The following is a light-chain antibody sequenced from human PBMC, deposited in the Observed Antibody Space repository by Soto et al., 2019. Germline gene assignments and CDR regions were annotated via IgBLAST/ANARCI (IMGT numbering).Light chain of an antibody. CDR3: SSYADSTLV. Sequence: QSALTQPPSASGSPGQSVTISCTGTSSDVGGYNHVSWYQQYPGKAPKLMIYEVTKRPSGVPDRFSGSKSGNTASLTVSGLQAEDEADYYCSSYADSTLVFGGGTKVTV. J-gene: IGLJ2*01. V-gene: IGLV2-8*01. CDR1: SSDVGGYNH. CDR2: EVT.